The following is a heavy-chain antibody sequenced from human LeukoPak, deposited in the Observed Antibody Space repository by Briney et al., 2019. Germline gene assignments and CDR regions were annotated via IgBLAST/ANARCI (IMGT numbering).Heavy chain of an antibody. J-gene: IGHJ5*02. V-gene: IGHV4-4*07. Sequence: SETLSLTCTVSGGPITTYYLSWLRQSAGMGLEWLGRISGSGVITYNPSLKSRVILSLDTSNNHFSLKLISVTAADTAVYYCARDSGTTGEVKFDPWGQGMLVTVSS. CDR1: GGPITTYY. CDR2: ISGSGVI. D-gene: IGHD3-10*01. CDR3: ARDSGTTGEVKFDP.